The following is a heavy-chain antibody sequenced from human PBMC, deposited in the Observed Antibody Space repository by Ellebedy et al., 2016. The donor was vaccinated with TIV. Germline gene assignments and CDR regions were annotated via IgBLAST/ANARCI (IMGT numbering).Heavy chain of an antibody. CDR2: IEPGDSET. CDR3: ARPPLGLRGRLLDS. CDR1: GYTFNSYW. J-gene: IGHJ4*02. D-gene: IGHD2-21*01. V-gene: IGHV5-51*01. Sequence: GESLKISCQASGYTFNSYWIAWVRQMPGKGLEWMGIIEPGDSETRFSPSFQGQVTISVDKSITTAYLHWNSLKVSDTATYYCARPPLGLRGRLLDSWGQGTLVTVSS.